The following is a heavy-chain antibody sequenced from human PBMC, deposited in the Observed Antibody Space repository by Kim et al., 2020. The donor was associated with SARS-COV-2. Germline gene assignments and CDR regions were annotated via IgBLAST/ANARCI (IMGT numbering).Heavy chain of an antibody. CDR1: GFTFSSYA. D-gene: IGHD3-22*01. J-gene: IGHJ4*02. Sequence: GGSLRLSCAASGFTFSSYAMHWVRQAPGKGLEWVAVISYDGSNKYYADSVKGRFTISRDNSKNTLYLQMNSLRAEDTAVYYCARDESYDSSGYYAYWGQGTLVTVSS. CDR3: ARDESYDSSGYYAY. CDR2: ISYDGSNK. V-gene: IGHV3-30-3*01.